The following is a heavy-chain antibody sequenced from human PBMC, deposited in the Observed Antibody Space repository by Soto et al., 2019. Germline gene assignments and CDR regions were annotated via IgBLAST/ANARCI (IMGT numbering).Heavy chain of an antibody. V-gene: IGHV3-21*01. CDR2: ISSSSSYI. Sequence: GGSRGLSCTASGFTFSSYSMTWVRQARGKGLEWVSSISSSSSYIYYADSVKGRFTISRDNAKNSLYLQMNSLRAEDTALYYCAKDSLTIVTTAYDYGMDAWGQGTTVTVSS. J-gene: IGHJ6*02. CDR1: GFTFSSYS. CDR3: AKDSLTIVTTAYDYGMDA. D-gene: IGHD4-4*01.